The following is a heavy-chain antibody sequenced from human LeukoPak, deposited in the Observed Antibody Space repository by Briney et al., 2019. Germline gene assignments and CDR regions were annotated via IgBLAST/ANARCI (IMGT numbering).Heavy chain of an antibody. CDR3: ARRIAALGVDAFDM. Sequence: ASVKVSCKASGYTFTSYGISWVRQAPGQGLEWMGWINPNSGDTNHAQNFQGWVTMTRDTSINTAYMELSRLRSDDTAVYYCARRIAALGVDAFDMWGQGTMVTVSS. D-gene: IGHD6-13*01. CDR1: GYTFTSYG. CDR2: INPNSGDT. J-gene: IGHJ3*02. V-gene: IGHV1-2*04.